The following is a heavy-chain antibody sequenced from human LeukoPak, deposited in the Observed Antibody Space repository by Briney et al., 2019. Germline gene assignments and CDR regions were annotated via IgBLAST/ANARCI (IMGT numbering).Heavy chain of an antibody. CDR2: IIPILGIA. J-gene: IGHJ5*02. V-gene: IGHV1-69*04. Sequence: SVKVSCKASGYTFTSYAMNWVRQAPGQGLEWMGRIIPILGIANYAQKFQGRVTITADKSTSTAYMELSSLRSEDTAVYYCARVYGSGSYINWFDPWGQGTLVTVSS. CDR1: GYTFTSYA. CDR3: ARVYGSGSYINWFDP. D-gene: IGHD3-10*01.